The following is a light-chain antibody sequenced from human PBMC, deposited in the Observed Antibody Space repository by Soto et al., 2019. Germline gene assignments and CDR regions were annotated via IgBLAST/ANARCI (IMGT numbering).Light chain of an antibody. CDR2: RNN. J-gene: IGLJ1*01. V-gene: IGLV1-47*01. Sequence: QSVVSQAGSGCGTRGQRGSIYSSGSSSNIGSNYVYWYQQLPGTAPKLLIYRNNQRPSGVPDRFSGSKSGTSASLAISGLRSEDEADYYCAAWDDSLSGLYVFATGTKVTVL. CDR1: SSNIGSNY. CDR3: AAWDDSLSGLYV.